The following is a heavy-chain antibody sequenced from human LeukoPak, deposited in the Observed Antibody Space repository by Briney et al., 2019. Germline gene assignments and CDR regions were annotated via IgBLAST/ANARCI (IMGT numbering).Heavy chain of an antibody. CDR2: INHSGST. D-gene: IGHD3-3*01. CDR3: ARGAIFGVVATRRFDP. Sequence: SETLSLTCAVYGGSFSGYYWSWIRQPPGKGLEWIGEINHSGSTNYNPSLKSRVTISVDTSKNQFSLKLSSVTAADTAVYYCARGAIFGVVATRRFDPWGQGTLVTVSS. J-gene: IGHJ5*02. CDR1: GGSFSGYY. V-gene: IGHV4-34*01.